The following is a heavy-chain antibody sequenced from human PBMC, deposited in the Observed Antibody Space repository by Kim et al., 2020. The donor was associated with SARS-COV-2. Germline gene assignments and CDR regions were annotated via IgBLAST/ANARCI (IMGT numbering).Heavy chain of an antibody. Sequence: SETLSLTCTVSGGSISSYYWSWIRQPPGKGLEWIGYIYYSGSTNYNPSLKSRVTISVDTSKNQFSLKLSSVTAADTAVYYCARHGLLGSYSSWGQGTLVTVSS. CDR1: GGSISSYY. J-gene: IGHJ5*02. CDR2: IYYSGST. CDR3: ARHGLLGSYSS. V-gene: IGHV4-59*08. D-gene: IGHD1-26*01.